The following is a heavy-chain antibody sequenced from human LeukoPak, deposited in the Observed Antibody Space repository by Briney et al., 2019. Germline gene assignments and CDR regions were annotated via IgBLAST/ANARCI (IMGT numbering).Heavy chain of an antibody. CDR2: INHSGST. V-gene: IGHV4-34*01. D-gene: IGHD3-10*01. CDR3: ARGRRGYYYGSGSYYFDY. J-gene: IGHJ4*02. Sequence: SETLSLTCAVYGGSFSGYYWSWIRRPPGKGLEWIGGINHSGSTNYNPSLKSRVTISVDTSKNQFSLKLSSVTAADAAVYYCARGRRGYYYGSGSYYFDYWGQGTLVTVSS. CDR1: GGSFSGYY.